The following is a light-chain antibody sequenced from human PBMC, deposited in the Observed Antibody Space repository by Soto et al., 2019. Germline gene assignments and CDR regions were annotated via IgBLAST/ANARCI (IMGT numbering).Light chain of an antibody. Sequence: DIQMTQSPSSLSASIGDRVTITCRASQGISNYLAWYQQKPGKVPKLLIYDASTLQSGVPSRFSGSGSGTDFTLTISSLQPEDVANYYCQKYNSAPHTFGQGTKLEIK. V-gene: IGKV1-27*01. CDR2: DAS. J-gene: IGKJ2*01. CDR1: QGISNY. CDR3: QKYNSAPHT.